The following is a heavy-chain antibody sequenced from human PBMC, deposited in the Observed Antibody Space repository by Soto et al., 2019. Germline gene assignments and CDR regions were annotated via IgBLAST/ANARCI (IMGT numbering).Heavy chain of an antibody. J-gene: IGHJ6*02. D-gene: IGHD2-2*01. CDR3: ARGVPSLYYYYGMDV. V-gene: IGHV4-30-4*01. Sequence: PSETLSRTCTVSGGSISSGDYYWSWIRQPPGKGLEWIGYIYYSGSTYYNPSLKSRVTISVDTSKNQFSLKLSSVTAADTAVYYCARGVPSLYYYYGMDVWGHGTTVTV. CDR2: IYYSGST. CDR1: GGSISSGDYY.